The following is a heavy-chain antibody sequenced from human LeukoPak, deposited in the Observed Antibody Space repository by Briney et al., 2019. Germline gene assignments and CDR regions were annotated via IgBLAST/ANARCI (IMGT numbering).Heavy chain of an antibody. CDR3: ARLSSHYDFWSGTPAY. CDR2: LSSSSSTI. D-gene: IGHD3-3*01. Sequence: GGSLRLSCAASGFTFGSYSMHWVRQVPGKGPEWVSYLSSSSSTIYYADSVKGRFTISRDNAKNSLYLQMNSLRAEDTAVYYCARLSSHYDFWSGTPAYWGQGTLVTVSS. J-gene: IGHJ4*02. V-gene: IGHV3-48*01. CDR1: GFTFGSYS.